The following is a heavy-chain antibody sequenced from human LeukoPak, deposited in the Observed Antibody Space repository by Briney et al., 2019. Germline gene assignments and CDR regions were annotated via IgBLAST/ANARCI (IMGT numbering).Heavy chain of an antibody. CDR3: ARGVEPLAANTLAY. J-gene: IGHJ4*02. D-gene: IGHD1-14*01. Sequence: QTGGSLRLSCAPSGFTVITNDMTWVSQAPGKGIEWVSVLYSDGNTKYADSVQGRFTIFRDNSKNTLYLEMNSLSPDDTAVYYCARGVEPLAANTLAYWGQGTLVTVSS. CDR2: LYSDGNT. CDR1: GFTVITND. V-gene: IGHV3-53*01.